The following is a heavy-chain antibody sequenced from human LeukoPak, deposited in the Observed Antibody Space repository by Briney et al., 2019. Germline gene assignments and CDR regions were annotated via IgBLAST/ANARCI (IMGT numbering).Heavy chain of an antibody. CDR3: VRSSSSWYYFDY. CDR2: IYYSGST. D-gene: IGHD6-13*01. CDR1: GGSISSSSYY. Sequence: PSETLSLTCTVSGGSISSSSYYWGWIRQPPGKGLEWIGSIYYSGSTYYNPSLKSRVTISVDTSKNQFSLKLSSVTAADTAVYYCVRSSSSWYYFDYWGQGTLVTVSS. V-gene: IGHV4-39*01. J-gene: IGHJ4*02.